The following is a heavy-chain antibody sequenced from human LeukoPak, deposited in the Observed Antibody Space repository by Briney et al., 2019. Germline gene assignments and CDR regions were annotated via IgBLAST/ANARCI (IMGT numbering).Heavy chain of an antibody. CDR1: GGSFSGYY. J-gene: IGHJ4*02. V-gene: IGHV4-34*01. CDR3: ARGRGYYDILTGLGNRRPFDY. Sequence: SETLSLTCAVYGGSFSGYYWSWIRQPPGKGLEWIGEINHSGSTNYNPSLKSRVTISVDTSKNQFSLKLSSVTAADTAVYYCARGRGYYDILTGLGNRRPFDYWGQGTLVTVPS. CDR2: INHSGST. D-gene: IGHD3-9*01.